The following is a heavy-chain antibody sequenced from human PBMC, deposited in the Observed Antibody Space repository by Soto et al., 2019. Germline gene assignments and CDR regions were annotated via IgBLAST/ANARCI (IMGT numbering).Heavy chain of an antibody. CDR2: INAGNGNT. CDR1: GYTFTSYA. Sequence: ASVKVSCKASGYTFTSYAIHWVRQAPGQRLEWMGWINAGNGNTKYSQKFQGRVTITRDTSASTAYMELSSLRSEDTAVYYCARAAYYYDSSGYADPQTDIDTWGLETLVPVSS. V-gene: IGHV1-3*01. D-gene: IGHD3-22*01. CDR3: ARAAYYYDSSGYADPQTDIDT. J-gene: IGHJ5*02.